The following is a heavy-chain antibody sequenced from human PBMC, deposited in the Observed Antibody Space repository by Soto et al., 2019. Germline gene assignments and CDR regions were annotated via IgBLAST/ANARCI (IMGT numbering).Heavy chain of an antibody. CDR3: ASSLLVGYGLEGESD. V-gene: IGHV1-18*01. D-gene: IGHD5-18*01. Sequence: QVQLVQSGAEVKKPGASVKVSCQASGYTFTSYGISWVRQAPGQGLEWMGWISAYNGNTNYAQKHHGRVTMTTDTSTSTAYMELRSLRSDDTAVYYCASSLLVGYGLEGESDWGQGTLVTVSS. CDR1: GYTFTSYG. CDR2: ISAYNGNT. J-gene: IGHJ4*02.